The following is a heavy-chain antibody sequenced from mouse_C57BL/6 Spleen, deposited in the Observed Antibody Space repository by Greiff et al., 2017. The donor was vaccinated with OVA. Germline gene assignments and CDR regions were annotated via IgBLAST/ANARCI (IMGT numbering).Heavy chain of an antibody. CDR3: ARSEGSTLYAMDY. CDR2: IDPSDSYT. V-gene: IGHV1-69*01. D-gene: IGHD1-1*01. Sequence: QVQLQQPGAELVMPGASVKLSCKASGYTFTSYWMHWVKQRPGQGLEWIGEIDPSDSYTNYNQKFKGKSTLTVDKSSSTAYMQLSSLTSEDSAVYYCARSEGSTLYAMDYWGQGTSVTVSS. CDR1: GYTFTSYW. J-gene: IGHJ4*01.